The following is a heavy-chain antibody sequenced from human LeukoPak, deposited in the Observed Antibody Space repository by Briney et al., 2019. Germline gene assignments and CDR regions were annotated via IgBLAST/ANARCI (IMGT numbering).Heavy chain of an antibody. CDR2: IINNGDST. J-gene: IGHJ4*02. V-gene: IGHV3-64D*09. D-gene: IGHD4-17*01. Sequence: GGSLRLSCSASAFTFSSYAMNWVRQAPGKGLEFFSGIINNGDSTYYGDSVKGRFTISRDNSKNRLYLQMISLRAEDTAMYYCVKSGADYGDYFGFFDYWGQGTLVTVSS. CDR3: VKSGADYGDYFGFFDY. CDR1: AFTFSSYA.